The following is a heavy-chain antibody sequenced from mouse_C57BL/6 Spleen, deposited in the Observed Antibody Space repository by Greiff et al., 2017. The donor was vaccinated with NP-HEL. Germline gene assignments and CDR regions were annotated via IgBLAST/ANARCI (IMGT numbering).Heavy chain of an antibody. V-gene: IGHV1-64*01. CDR3: AGDSSWFAY. CDR1: GYTFTSYW. J-gene: IGHJ3*01. D-gene: IGHD2-13*01. Sequence: QVQLKQPGAELVKPGASVKLSCKASGYTFTSYWMHWVKQRPGQGLEWIGMIHPNSGSTNYNEKFKSKATLTVDKSSSTAYMQLCSLTSEDSAVYYCAGDSSWFAYWGQETLVTVSA. CDR2: IHPNSGST.